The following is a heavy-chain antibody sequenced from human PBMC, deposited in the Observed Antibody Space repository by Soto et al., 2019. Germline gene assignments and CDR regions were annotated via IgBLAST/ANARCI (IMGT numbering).Heavy chain of an antibody. D-gene: IGHD6-19*01. CDR1: GYSFTNYW. J-gene: IGHJ4*02. Sequence: PRESLKISCKGSGYSFTNYWIGWVRQMPGKGLEWMGIIYPGDSDVRYSPSFEGQVTMSADKSISTAYLHWSGLEASDTATYYCARTYSSGWFWYFDYWGQGTLVTVSS. CDR3: ARTYSSGWFWYFDY. V-gene: IGHV5-51*01. CDR2: IYPGDSDV.